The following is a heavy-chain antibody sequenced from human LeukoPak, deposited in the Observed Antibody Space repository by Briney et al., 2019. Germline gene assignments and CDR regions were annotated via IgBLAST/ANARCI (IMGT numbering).Heavy chain of an antibody. J-gene: IGHJ4*02. CDR1: GFTFSSYG. CDR3: ARGAYYHED. D-gene: IGHD3-22*01. V-gene: IGHV3-30*03. Sequence: GSLRLSCAASGFTFSSYGMHWVRQAPGKGLEWVAVISYDGSNKYYADSVKGRFTISRDNSKNTLYLQMNSLRAEDTAVYYCARGAYYHEDWGQGSQVTVSS. CDR2: ISYDGSNK.